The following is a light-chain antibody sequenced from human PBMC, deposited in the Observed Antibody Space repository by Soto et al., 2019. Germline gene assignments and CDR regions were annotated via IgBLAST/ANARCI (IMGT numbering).Light chain of an antibody. J-gene: IGKJ2*01. V-gene: IGKV1-33*01. Sequence: DIQMTQSPSSLSASVGDRVTITCQASQDISNYVNWYQQKPGKAPNLLIYDASNLKTGVPSRFSGRRSETDFTFTLSSLQPEDVGPYFCLQFDDLPYTFGQGTRLDIK. CDR2: DAS. CDR1: QDISNY. CDR3: LQFDDLPYT.